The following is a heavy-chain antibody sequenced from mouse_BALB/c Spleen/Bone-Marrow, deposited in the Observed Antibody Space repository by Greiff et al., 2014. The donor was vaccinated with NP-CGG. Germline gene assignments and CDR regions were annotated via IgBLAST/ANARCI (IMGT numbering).Heavy chain of an antibody. CDR1: GFTFSDYY. D-gene: IGHD2-10*02. CDR3: ARSGERYGAMDY. Sequence: DVKLVESGGGLVKPGGSLKLPCAASGFTFSDYYMYWVRQTPEKRLEWVATISDGGGYTYYPDSVWGRFTISSDNAKNNLYLQMSSLKSEDTAMYYCARSGERYGAMDYWGQGTSVTVFS. CDR2: ISDGGGYT. J-gene: IGHJ4*01. V-gene: IGHV5-4*02.